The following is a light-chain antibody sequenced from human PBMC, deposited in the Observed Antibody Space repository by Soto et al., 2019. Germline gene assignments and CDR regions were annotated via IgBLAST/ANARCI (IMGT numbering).Light chain of an antibody. CDR3: QQYAGSPRT. CDR2: AAS. V-gene: IGKV3-20*01. J-gene: IGKJ2*01. CDR1: QSVSSNY. Sequence: EIVLTQSPGTLSLSPGERATLSCRASQSVSSNYLAWYQQKPGQAPRLLIYAASSRATGIPDRFSGSGSDTDFTLTISRLEPEDFAVYYCQQYAGSPRTFGQGTKV.